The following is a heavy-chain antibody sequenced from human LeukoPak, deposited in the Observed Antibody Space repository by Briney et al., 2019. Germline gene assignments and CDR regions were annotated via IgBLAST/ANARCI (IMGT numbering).Heavy chain of an antibody. D-gene: IGHD3-22*01. CDR2: ISWNSGEI. CDR3: ARDLLSITMIVVVVYYFDY. CDR1: GFTFYDYA. Sequence: GGSLRLSCVASGFTFYDYAMHWVRQAPGKGLEWVSGISWNSGEIDYADSVKGRFTISRDNAKNSLYLQMNSLRAEDTAVYYCARDLLSITMIVVVVYYFDYWGQGTLVTVSS. J-gene: IGHJ4*02. V-gene: IGHV3-9*01.